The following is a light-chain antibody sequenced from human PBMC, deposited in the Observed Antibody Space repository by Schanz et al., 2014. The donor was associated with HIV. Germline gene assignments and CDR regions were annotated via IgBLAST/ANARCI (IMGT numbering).Light chain of an antibody. CDR1: SSNIGAGYD. J-gene: IGLJ3*02. CDR3: QAYDNSLKGVV. CDR2: GNT. Sequence: QSVLTQPPSVSGAPGQRVTISCTGSSSNIGAGYDVHWYQQLPGTAPKLLIYGNTNRPSGVPARFFGSKSGTSASLAITGLRSEDEADYYCQAYDNSLKGVVFGGGTKLTVL. V-gene: IGLV1-40*01.